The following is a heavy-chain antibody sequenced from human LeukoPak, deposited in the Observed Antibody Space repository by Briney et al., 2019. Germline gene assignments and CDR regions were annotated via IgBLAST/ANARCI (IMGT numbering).Heavy chain of an antibody. CDR3: TRGGRSYYGSGSYYNY. Sequence: SETLSLTCAVYGGSFSGYYWSWIRQPPGKGLEWIGEINHSGSTNYNPSLKGRVTISVDTSKNQFSLKLSSVTAADTAVYYCTRGGRSYYGSGSYYNYWSQGTLVTVSS. D-gene: IGHD3-10*01. V-gene: IGHV4-34*01. CDR1: GGSFSGYY. CDR2: INHSGST. J-gene: IGHJ4*02.